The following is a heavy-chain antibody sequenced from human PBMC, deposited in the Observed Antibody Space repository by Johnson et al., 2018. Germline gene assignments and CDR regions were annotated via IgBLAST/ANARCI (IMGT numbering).Heavy chain of an antibody. CDR3: VKERAPFDAFDI. Sequence: QVQLVQSGGGVVQPGMSLRLSCAASGFSFSTFGMHWVRQAPGKGLEWVAVIWRDGKNKYYADSVKGRFSFSRDNSKNTLDLQMNSLRVEDTGIYYCVKERAPFDAFDIWGQGTMVTVSS. J-gene: IGHJ3*02. V-gene: IGHV3-33*03. CDR2: IWRDGKNK. CDR1: GFSFSTFG.